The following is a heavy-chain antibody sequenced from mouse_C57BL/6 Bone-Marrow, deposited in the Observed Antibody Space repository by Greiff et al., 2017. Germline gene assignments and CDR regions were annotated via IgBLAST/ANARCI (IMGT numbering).Heavy chain of an antibody. CDR2: IHPNSGST. Sequence: QVQLKQPGAELVKPGASVKLSCKASGYTFTSYWMHWVKQRPGQGLEWIGMIHPNSGSTNYNEKFKSKATLTVDKSSSTAYMQLSSLTSVDSAVYYCARRGGNPLAMDYWGQGTSVTVSS. V-gene: IGHV1-64*01. CDR3: ARRGGNPLAMDY. J-gene: IGHJ4*01. CDR1: GYTFTSYW. D-gene: IGHD2-1*01.